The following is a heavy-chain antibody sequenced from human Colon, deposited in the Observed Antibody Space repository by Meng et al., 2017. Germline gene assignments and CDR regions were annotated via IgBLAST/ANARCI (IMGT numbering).Heavy chain of an antibody. CDR1: GDSIRSSNW. CDR3: ARVIYASGNMAHLDY. CDR2: VYHSGST. Sequence: QVQPQQWGAGLLKPSGTLSLTCAVSGDSIRSSNWWSWVRQPPGRGLEWIGEVYHSGSTNYNPSLKNRVTMTVDKSKNEFSLTLSSVTAADTAFYYCARVIYASGNMAHLDYWGPGTLVTVCS. J-gene: IGHJ4*02. D-gene: IGHD2/OR15-2a*01. V-gene: IGHV4-4*02.